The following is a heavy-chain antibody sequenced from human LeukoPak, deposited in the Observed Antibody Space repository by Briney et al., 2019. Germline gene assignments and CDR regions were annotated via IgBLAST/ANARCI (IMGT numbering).Heavy chain of an antibody. CDR3: ARDTELDY. J-gene: IGHJ4*02. CDR2: ISYDGSNK. V-gene: IGHV3-30*03. D-gene: IGHD1-26*01. Sequence: GGSLRLSCAASGFTFSNYWVHWVRQAPGKGLEWVAVISYDGSNKYYADSVKGRFTISRDNSKNTLYLQMNSLRAEDTAVYYCARDTELDYWGQGTLVTVSS. CDR1: GFTFSNYW.